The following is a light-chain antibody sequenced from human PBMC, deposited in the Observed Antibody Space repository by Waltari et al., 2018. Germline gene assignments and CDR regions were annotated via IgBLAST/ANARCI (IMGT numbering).Light chain of an antibody. CDR2: AAS. CDR3: QQSYKTPYT. V-gene: IGKV1-39*01. CDR1: QSITLY. J-gene: IGKJ2*01. Sequence: DIQMTQSPSSLSASVGDKVTITCRASQSITLYVDWYQQKPGKAPKLLIYAASTLQTGVPSRFSGSGSGTEFTVTISSVQSEDFATYYCQQSYKTPYTFGQVTKLEI.